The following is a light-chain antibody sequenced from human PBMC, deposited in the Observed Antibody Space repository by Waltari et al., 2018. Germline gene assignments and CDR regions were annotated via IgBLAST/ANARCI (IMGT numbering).Light chain of an antibody. CDR1: QRVGSS. Sequence: ETVLTQSPVTLSLSPGDGATLSCKASQRVGSSLAWYQQKPGQAPRLLIYNASNRAAGIPARFSGSGSGTDFTLTISSLEPEDFAVYYCQQRSNWNTFGQGTKLEIK. CDR3: QQRSNWNT. CDR2: NAS. J-gene: IGKJ2*01. V-gene: IGKV3-11*01.